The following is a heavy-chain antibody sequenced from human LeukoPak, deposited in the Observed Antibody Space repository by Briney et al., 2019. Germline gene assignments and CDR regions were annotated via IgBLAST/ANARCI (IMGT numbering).Heavy chain of an antibody. J-gene: IGHJ4*02. D-gene: IGHD3-22*01. CDR3: ARREDSSGYYYNY. CDR2: INPNSGGT. Sequence: ASVKVSCKASGYTFTGYYIHWVRQAPGQGPEWMGWINPNSGGTNYAQKFQGRVTMTRDTSISTAYMELSRLRSDDTAVYYCARREDSSGYYYNYWGQGTLVTVSS. CDR1: GYTFTGYY. V-gene: IGHV1-2*02.